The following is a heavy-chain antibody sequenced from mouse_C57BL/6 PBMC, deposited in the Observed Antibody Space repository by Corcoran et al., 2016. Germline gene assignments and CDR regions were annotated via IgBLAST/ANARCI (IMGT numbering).Heavy chain of an antibody. CDR3: ARQQIYYGNPYAMDY. V-gene: IGHV1-84*01. CDR1: CYTFTDYY. CDR2: IYPGSGNT. J-gene: IGHJ4*01. D-gene: IGHD2-1*01. Sequence: QIQLQQSGPELVKPGASVKISCKASCYTFTDYYINWVKQRPGQGLEWIGWIYPGSGNTKYNEKFKGKATLTVDTSSSTAYMQLSSLTSEDSAVYFCARQQIYYGNPYAMDYWGQGTSVTVSS.